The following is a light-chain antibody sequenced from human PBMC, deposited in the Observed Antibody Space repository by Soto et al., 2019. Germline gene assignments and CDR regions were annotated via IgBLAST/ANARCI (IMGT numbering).Light chain of an antibody. CDR3: QQRSNWPWT. CDR2: GAS. Sequence: EIASTQSPATLSLSTGDRATLSCRASQSVSSNLAWYQQKPGQAPRLLIYGASSRATGIPDRFSGSGSGTDFTLTISSLEPEDFAVYYCQQRSNWPWTFGQGTKVDIK. J-gene: IGKJ1*01. CDR1: QSVSSN. V-gene: IGKV3-11*01.